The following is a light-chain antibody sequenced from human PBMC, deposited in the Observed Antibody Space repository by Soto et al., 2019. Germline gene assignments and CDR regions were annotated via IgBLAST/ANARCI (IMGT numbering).Light chain of an antibody. CDR3: QQRSGWPT. J-gene: IGKJ1*01. CDR1: QTVSTF. CDR2: DAS. Sequence: EIMVTQSPDTLSLSPGERATLSCRASQTVSTFFACYQQPPGQAPRLIVYDASKRAPGIPARFIGSGSGTDFTLTVSSLEPEDFALYYCQQRSGWPTFGQGTKVDIK. V-gene: IGKV3-11*01.